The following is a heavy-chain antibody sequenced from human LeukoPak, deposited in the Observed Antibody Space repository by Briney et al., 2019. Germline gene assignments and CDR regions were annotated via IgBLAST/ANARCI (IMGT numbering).Heavy chain of an antibody. CDR1: GGSISSSSDY. CDR2: IYYSGST. J-gene: IGHJ4*02. CDR3: ASRRIYDILTGLGQFDY. D-gene: IGHD3-9*01. Sequence: PSETLSLNCTVSGGSISSSSDYWDWIRQPPGKGLEWLGRIYYSGSTYYNPSLKSRVTISVDTSKNQFSLKLSSVTAADTAVYYCASRRIYDILTGLGQFDYWGQGTLVTGSS. V-gene: IGHV4-39*01.